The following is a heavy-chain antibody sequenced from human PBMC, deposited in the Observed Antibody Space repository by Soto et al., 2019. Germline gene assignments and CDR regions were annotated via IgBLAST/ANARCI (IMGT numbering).Heavy chain of an antibody. CDR3: ARRYGSCFDY. CDR2: IYYSGST. V-gene: IGHV4-59*08. CDR1: GGSISSYY. J-gene: IGHJ4*02. Sequence: QVQLQESGPGLVKPSETLSLTCTVSGGSISSYYWSWIRQPPGKGLEWIGYIYYSGSTNYHPTLKSRVTISVDTSNNQFSLKLSSVTDADTAVYYCARRYGSCFDYWGQGTLVTVSS. D-gene: IGHD5-18*01.